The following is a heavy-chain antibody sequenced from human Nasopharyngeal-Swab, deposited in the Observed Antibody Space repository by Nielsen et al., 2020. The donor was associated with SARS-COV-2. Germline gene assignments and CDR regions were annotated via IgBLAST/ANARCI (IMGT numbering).Heavy chain of an antibody. CDR1: GGSISCDGSS. D-gene: IGHD4-17*01. CDR3: ARGDYGDLYWYFGL. CDR2: IYPSGST. Sequence: SETLSLTCAVSGGSISCDGSSWSWIRQPPGKGLEWIGYIYPSGSTHYNPSLKSRVTISIDTSKNRFSLKMSSVTAAASAVYYCARGDYGDLYWYFGLWGRGTLVTVSS. J-gene: IGHJ2*01. V-gene: IGHV4-30-2*01.